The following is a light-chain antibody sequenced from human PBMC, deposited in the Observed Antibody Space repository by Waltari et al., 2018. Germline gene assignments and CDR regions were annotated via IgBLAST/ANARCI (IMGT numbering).Light chain of an antibody. CDR3: QQYTTSPEWT. J-gene: IGKJ1*01. CDR2: AAS. Sequence: EIVLTQSPDTLSLSPGERATLSCRASQSVRTTHFAWYQQKPGQAPRLLIYAASSRAAGDPNRFGGSGSGTDFTLTISRLEPEDFAVYYCQQYTTSPEWTFGQGTKVEIK. V-gene: IGKV3-20*01. CDR1: QSVRTTH.